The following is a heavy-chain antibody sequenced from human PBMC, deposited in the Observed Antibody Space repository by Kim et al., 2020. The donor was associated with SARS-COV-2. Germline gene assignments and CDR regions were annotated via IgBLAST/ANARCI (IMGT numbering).Heavy chain of an antibody. CDR2: IYYSGST. Sequence: SETLSLTCTVSGGSISSYYWSWIRQPPGKGLEWIGYIYYSGSTNYNPSLKSRVTISVDTSKNQFSLKLSSVTAADTAVYYCARGREYQLLQGGYYYYYMDVWGKGTTVTVSS. CDR1: GGSISSYY. D-gene: IGHD2-2*01. J-gene: IGHJ6*03. V-gene: IGHV4-59*01. CDR3: ARGREYQLLQGGYYYYYMDV.